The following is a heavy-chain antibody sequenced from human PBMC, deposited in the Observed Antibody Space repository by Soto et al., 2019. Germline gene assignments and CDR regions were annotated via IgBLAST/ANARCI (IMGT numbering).Heavy chain of an antibody. Sequence: QVQLVQSGAEVKKPGASVKVSCKASGYTFTSYDINWVRQATGQGLEWRGWMNPNSGNTGYAQKFQGIVTMTRNTSIGTAYRELRGLRSEDTAVCYCARAGGNTISYYYFGMDVWCRGTTVTVSS. CDR3: ARAGGNTISYYYFGMDV. V-gene: IGHV1-8*01. CDR1: GYTFTSYD. D-gene: IGHD2-15*01. CDR2: MNPNSGNT. J-gene: IGHJ6*02.